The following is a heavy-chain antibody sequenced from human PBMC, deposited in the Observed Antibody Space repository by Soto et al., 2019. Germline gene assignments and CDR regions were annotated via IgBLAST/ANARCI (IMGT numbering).Heavy chain of an antibody. V-gene: IGHV3-23*01. CDR3: AKVSSSWYAGFFDL. J-gene: IGHJ4*02. CDR2: LSDSGDSI. D-gene: IGHD6-13*01. CDR1: GFNFSSHA. Sequence: EVQLLESGGGLVQPGRSLRLSCTASGFNFSSHAMTWVRQAPGKGLEWVSGLSDSGDSIYYADSVKGRFTIYRDNSMNTLYLQMNTLRVEDTAVYSCAKVSSSWYAGFFDLWGQGTLVTVSS.